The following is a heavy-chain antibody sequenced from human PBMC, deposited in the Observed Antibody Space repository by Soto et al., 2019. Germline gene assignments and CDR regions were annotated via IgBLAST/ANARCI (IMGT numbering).Heavy chain of an antibody. CDR1: GYTFSSYS. CDR3: ARGAVDQPLLAVF. D-gene: IGHD1-26*01. J-gene: IGHJ4*02. Sequence: QVQLVQSGTEVKKPGSSVKVSCKASGYTFSSYSISWVRQAPGQGLEWMGRVVPVLGISNYAQRFQGRVTITADRSTSTAYLELNSLTSEDTAVYFCARGAVDQPLLAVFWSQGTLVAVSS. V-gene: IGHV1-69*02. CDR2: VVPVLGIS.